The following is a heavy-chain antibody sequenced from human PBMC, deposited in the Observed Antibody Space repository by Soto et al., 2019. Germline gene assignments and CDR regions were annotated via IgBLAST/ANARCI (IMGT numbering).Heavy chain of an antibody. CDR3: ARASSSKYGMDV. J-gene: IGHJ6*02. V-gene: IGHV1-2*02. CDR2: INPNSGGT. D-gene: IGHD6-6*01. Sequence: ASVKVSCKASGYTFTGYYMHWVRQAPGQGLEWMGWINPNSGGTNYAQKFQGRVTMTRDTSISTAYMELSRLRSDDTAVYYCARASSSKYGMDVWGQGTTVTVSS. CDR1: GYTFTGYY.